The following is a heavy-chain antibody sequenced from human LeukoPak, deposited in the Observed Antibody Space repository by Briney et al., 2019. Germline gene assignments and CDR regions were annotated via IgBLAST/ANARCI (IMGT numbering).Heavy chain of an antibody. V-gene: IGHV4-59*01. CDR1: GGSISSYY. CDR3: ARERGYCSSTSCLDDAFDI. Sequence: KPSETLSLTCTVSGGSISSYYWSWIRQPPGKGLEWIGYIYYSGSTNYNPSLKSRVTISVDTSKNQFSLKLSSVTAADTAVYYCARERGYCSSTSCLDDAFDIWGQETMVTVSS. J-gene: IGHJ3*02. D-gene: IGHD2-2*01. CDR2: IYYSGST.